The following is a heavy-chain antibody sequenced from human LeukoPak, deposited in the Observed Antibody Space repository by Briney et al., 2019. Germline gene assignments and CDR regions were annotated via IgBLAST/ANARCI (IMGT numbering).Heavy chain of an antibody. CDR3: ARFTSELSDPDFDY. D-gene: IGHD3-16*02. J-gene: IGHJ4*02. V-gene: IGHV1-18*01. Sequence: ASVKVSRKASGYTFTSYGISWVRQAPGQGLEWMGWISAYNGNTNYAQKLQGRVTMTTDTSTSTAYMELRSLRSDDTAVYYCARFTSELSDPDFDYWGQGTLVTVSS. CDR2: ISAYNGNT. CDR1: GYTFTSYG.